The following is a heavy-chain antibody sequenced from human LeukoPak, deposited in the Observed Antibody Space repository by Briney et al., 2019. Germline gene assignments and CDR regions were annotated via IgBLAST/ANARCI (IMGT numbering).Heavy chain of an antibody. CDR1: GYSISSGYY. CDR2: IYHSGST. J-gene: IGHJ4*02. CDR3: ARAPVMAVAAHFDH. Sequence: PSETLSLTCAVSGYSISSGYYWGWIRQPPGKGLEWIGSIYHSGSTYYNPSLKSRVTISVDTSKNQFSLKLSSVTAADTAVYYCARAPVMAVAAHFDHWGQGTLVTVSS. V-gene: IGHV4-38-2*01. D-gene: IGHD6-19*01.